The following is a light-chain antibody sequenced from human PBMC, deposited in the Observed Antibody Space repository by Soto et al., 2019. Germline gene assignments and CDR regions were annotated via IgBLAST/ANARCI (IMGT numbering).Light chain of an antibody. CDR2: SNN. V-gene: IGLV1-44*01. Sequence: QSVLTQPPSASGTPGQRVTISCSGSSSNIGSNTVNSYQQLPGTTPKLLIYSNNQRPSGVPGRFSGSTSGTSAALAISGLQSEDEADYYCAAWYDSMNGVVFGGGTKLTVL. CDR3: AAWYDSMNGVV. J-gene: IGLJ2*01. CDR1: SSNIGSNT.